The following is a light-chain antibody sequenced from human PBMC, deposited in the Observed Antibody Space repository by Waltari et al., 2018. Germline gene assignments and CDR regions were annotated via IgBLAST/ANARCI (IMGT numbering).Light chain of an antibody. J-gene: IGLJ2*01. CDR1: TSDVGDYNF. CDR2: DVT. Sequence: QSALTQPRSVSGSPGQSVTIACTGTTSDVGDYNFVSWYQQPPGKAPNLMIYDVTKRPSGVPDRFSGSKSGNTASLTISGLQAEDEADYYCCSYAGRYNLVFGGGTMLTVL. CDR3: CSYAGRYNLV. V-gene: IGLV2-11*01.